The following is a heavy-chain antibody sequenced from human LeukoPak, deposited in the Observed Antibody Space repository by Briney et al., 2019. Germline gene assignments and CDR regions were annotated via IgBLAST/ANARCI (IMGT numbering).Heavy chain of an antibody. CDR3: ARDAKGYCANGVCAD. CDR2: ISSSENYA. D-gene: IGHD2-8*01. V-gene: IGHV3-21*01. CDR1: GFTFSSYS. Sequence: GGSLRLSCAASGFTFSSYSMNWVRQAPGKGLEWVSSISSSENYAYYADSVKGRFTTSRDNAKNSLYLQMNSLRAEDTAVYYCARDAKGYCANGVCADWGQGTLVIVSS. J-gene: IGHJ4*02.